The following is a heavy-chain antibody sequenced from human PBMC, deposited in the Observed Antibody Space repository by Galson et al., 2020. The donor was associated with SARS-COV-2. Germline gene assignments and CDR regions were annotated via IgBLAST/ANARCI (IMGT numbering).Heavy chain of an antibody. CDR3: AIASALRNFDQTYYDYGMDV. D-gene: IGHD3-9*01. Sequence: ASETLSLTCTVSGGSISSGGYYWSWIRQHPGKGLEWIGYIYYSGSTYYNPSLKSRVTISVDTTKNQFSLKMSSVTAADTAVYYCAIASALRNFDQTYYDYGMDVWGQWTTVTVAS. J-gene: IGHJ6*02. CDR1: GGSISSGGYY. CDR2: IYYSGST. V-gene: IGHV4-31*03.